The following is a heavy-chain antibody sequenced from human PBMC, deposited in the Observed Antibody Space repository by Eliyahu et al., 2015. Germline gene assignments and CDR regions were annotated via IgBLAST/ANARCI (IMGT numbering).Heavy chain of an antibody. CDR3: VRYDNGWRHIDY. Sequence: EVQLVQSGAXVKKXGESXKIXCXXSGYSFIPYWIGWVRQMPGKGLEWMGITYPGDSDTRYNPSVQGQVTFSADKSISTAYLQWSSLEASDTAMYYCVRYDNGWRHIDYWGQGTLVTVSS. D-gene: IGHD6-19*01. CDR1: GYSFIPYW. CDR2: TYPGDSDT. V-gene: IGHV5-51*01. J-gene: IGHJ4*02.